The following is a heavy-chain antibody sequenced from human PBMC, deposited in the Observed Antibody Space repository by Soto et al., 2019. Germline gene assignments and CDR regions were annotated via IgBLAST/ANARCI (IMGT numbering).Heavy chain of an antibody. D-gene: IGHD3-10*01. V-gene: IGHV1-18*01. CDR3: ARDPAYYYGSGSYPLLDY. J-gene: IGHJ4*02. Sequence: ASVKVSCKASGYTFTSYGISWVRQAPGQGLEWMGWISAYNGNTNYAQKLQGRVTMTTDTSTSTAYMELRSLRSDDTAVYYCARDPAYYYGSGSYPLLDYWGQGTLVTVSS. CDR1: GYTFTSYG. CDR2: ISAYNGNT.